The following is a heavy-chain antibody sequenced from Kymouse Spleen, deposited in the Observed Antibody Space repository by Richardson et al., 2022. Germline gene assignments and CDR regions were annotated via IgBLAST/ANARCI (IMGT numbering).Heavy chain of an antibody. CDR1: GGSFSGYY. V-gene: IGHV4-34*01. D-gene: IGHD3-10*01. CDR2: INHSGST. J-gene: IGHJ6*02. CDR3: ARDYYGSGSYYYGMDV. Sequence: QVQLQQWGAGLLKPSETLSLTCAVYGGSFSGYYWSWIRQPPGKGLEWIGEINHSGSTNYNPSLKSRVTISVDTSKNQFSLKLSSVTAADTAVYYCARDYYGSGSYYYGMDVWGQGTTVTVSS.